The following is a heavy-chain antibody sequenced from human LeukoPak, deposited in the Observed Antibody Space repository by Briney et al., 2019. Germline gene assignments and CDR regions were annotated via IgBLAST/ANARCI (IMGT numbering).Heavy chain of an antibody. CDR1: GGTFSSYT. Sequence: SVKVSCKASGGTFSSYTISWVRQAPGQGLEWMGRIIPILGIANYAQKLQGRVTITADKSTSTTYMELSSLRSEDTAVYYCARDAGSYVDYWGQGTLVTVSS. V-gene: IGHV1-69*04. CDR2: IIPILGIA. CDR3: ARDAGSYVDY. J-gene: IGHJ4*02.